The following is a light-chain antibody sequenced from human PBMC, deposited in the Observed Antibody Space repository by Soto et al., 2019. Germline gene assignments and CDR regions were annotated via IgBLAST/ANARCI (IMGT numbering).Light chain of an antibody. CDR1: QSVSSK. Sequence: EIVMTQSPATLSMSPGERVTLYCRASQSVSSKLAWYQQKPGQSPRLLIYGASTRATGVPARFSGSGSGTEFTLTISSLQSEDFAVYYCQQYNQWPPFTFGGGTKVEIK. V-gene: IGKV3-15*01. J-gene: IGKJ4*01. CDR2: GAS. CDR3: QQYNQWPPFT.